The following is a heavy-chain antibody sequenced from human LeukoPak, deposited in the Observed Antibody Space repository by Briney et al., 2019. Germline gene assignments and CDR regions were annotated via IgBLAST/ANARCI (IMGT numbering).Heavy chain of an antibody. Sequence: PSQTLSLTCTVSGASISGGGYYWSWIRQPPGKGLEWIGYIYHTGSTYYNPSLKSRVTISLDRSKKQFSLNLTPVTAADTAVYYCARAHPPDGIFGMVIIPNWFDPWGQGTLVTVSS. CDR1: GASISGGGYY. J-gene: IGHJ5*02. V-gene: IGHV4-30-2*01. D-gene: IGHD3-3*01. CDR3: ARAHPPDGIFGMVIIPNWFDP. CDR2: IYHTGST.